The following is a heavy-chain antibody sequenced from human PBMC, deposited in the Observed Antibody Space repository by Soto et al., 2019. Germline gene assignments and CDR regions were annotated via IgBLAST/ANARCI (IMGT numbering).Heavy chain of an antibody. CDR2: IQEDGSEK. J-gene: IGHJ4*02. D-gene: IGHD3-10*01. CDR1: KFTFSNYW. CDR3: ARVYFKYDY. V-gene: IGHV3-7*01. Sequence: EVQLVESGGGLVQPGGSLRLSCVASKFTFSNYWMTWVRQAPGKGLEWVANIQEDGSEKYYVDSVKGRFTISRDNAKNSLYLQMNSLRAEDTAVYYCARVYFKYDYWGQGTLVTVSS.